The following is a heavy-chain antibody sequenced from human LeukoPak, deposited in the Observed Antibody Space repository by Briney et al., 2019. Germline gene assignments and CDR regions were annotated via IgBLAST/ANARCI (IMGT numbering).Heavy chain of an antibody. Sequence: SETLSLTCTVSGGSISSYYWSWIRQPPGKGLEWIGYIYYSGSTNYNPSLKSRVTISVDKSKNQFSLKLSSVTAADTAVYYCARGLTVAIDYWGQGTLVTVSS. J-gene: IGHJ4*02. D-gene: IGHD6-19*01. CDR1: GGSISSYY. CDR3: ARGLTVAIDY. CDR2: IYYSGST. V-gene: IGHV4-59*12.